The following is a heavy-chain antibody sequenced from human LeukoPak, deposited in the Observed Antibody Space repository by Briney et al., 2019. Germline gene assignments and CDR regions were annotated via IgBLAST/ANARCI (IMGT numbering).Heavy chain of an antibody. CDR3: ARNNDYGDYDDY. V-gene: IGHV3-48*01. CDR2: ISSSSSPM. CDR1: GFSFSSYS. J-gene: IGHJ4*02. Sequence: GGSLRLSCAASGFSFSSYSMNWVRKAPGKGLEWISYISSSSSPMHYADSVKGRFTISRDNAKNSLYLQMNSLRVEDTAVYYCARNNDYGDYDDYWGQGTLVTVSS. D-gene: IGHD4-17*01.